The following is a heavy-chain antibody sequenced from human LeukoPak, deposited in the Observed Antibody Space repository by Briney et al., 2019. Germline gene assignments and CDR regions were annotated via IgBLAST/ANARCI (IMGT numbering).Heavy chain of an antibody. D-gene: IGHD3-10*01. CDR1: GGSFSGYY. Sequence: SETLSLTCAVYGGSFSGYYWSWIRQPPGKGLEWIGEINHSGSTNYNPSPKSRVTISVDTSKNQFSLKLSSETAADTAVYYCAREGNSGARGVKVDYWGQGTLVTVSS. V-gene: IGHV4-34*01. CDR2: INHSGST. CDR3: AREGNSGARGVKVDY. J-gene: IGHJ4*02.